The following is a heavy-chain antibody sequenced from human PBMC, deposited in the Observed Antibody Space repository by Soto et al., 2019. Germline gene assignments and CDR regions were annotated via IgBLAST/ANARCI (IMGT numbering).Heavy chain of an antibody. CDR1: GFTFSSYG. CDR3: ARGRNYYGSGLTGVWLGY. D-gene: IGHD3-10*01. CDR2: IWYDGSNK. V-gene: IGHV3-33*01. J-gene: IGHJ4*02. Sequence: QVQLVESGGGVVQPGRSLRLSCAASGFTFSSYGMHWVRQAPGKGLEWVAVIWYDGSNKYYADSVKGRFTISRDNSKNTLYLQMNSLRAEDTAVYYCARGRNYYGSGLTGVWLGYWGQGTLVTVSS.